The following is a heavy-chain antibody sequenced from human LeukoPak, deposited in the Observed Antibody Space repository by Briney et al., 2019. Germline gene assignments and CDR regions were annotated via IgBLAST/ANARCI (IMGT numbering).Heavy chain of an antibody. V-gene: IGHV3-33*01. CDR3: AREMATFYFDY. CDR2: IWYDGSNK. D-gene: IGHD5-24*01. CDR1: GFTFSSYG. Sequence: GGSLRLSCAASGFTFSSYGMHWVRQAPGEGLEWVAVIWYDGSNKYYADSVKGRFTISRDNSKNTLYLQMNSLRAEDTAVYYCAREMATFYFDYWGQGTLVTVSS. J-gene: IGHJ4*02.